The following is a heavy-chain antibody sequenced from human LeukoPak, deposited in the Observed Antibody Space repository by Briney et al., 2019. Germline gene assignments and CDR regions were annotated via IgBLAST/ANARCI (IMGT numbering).Heavy chain of an antibody. CDR2: IYYSGST. J-gene: IGHJ6*02. CDR3: ARAKKGHYYYGMDV. CDR1: GGSISSYY. Sequence: SETLSLTCTVSGGSISSYYWSWIRQPPGKGLEWIGYIYYSGSTNYNPSLKSRVTISVVTSKNQFSLKLSSVTAADTAVYYCARAKKGHYYYGMDVWGQGTTVTVSS. V-gene: IGHV4-59*01.